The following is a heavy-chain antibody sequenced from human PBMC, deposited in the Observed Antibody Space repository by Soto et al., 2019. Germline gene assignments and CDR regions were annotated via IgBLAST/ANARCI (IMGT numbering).Heavy chain of an antibody. D-gene: IGHD3-3*01. V-gene: IGHV3-33*01. J-gene: IGHJ4*02. CDR2: IWYDGSNK. CDR3: ARDRAWRFLEWSFDY. Sequence: GGSLRLSCAASGFTFSSYGMHWVRQAPGKGLEWVAVIWYDGSNKYYADSVKGRFTISRDNSKNTLYLQMNSLRAEDTAIYYCARDRAWRFLEWSFDYWGQGTGVTVSS. CDR1: GFTFSSYG.